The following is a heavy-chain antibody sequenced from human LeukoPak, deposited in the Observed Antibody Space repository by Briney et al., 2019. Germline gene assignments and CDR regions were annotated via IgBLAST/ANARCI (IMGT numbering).Heavy chain of an antibody. V-gene: IGHV4-59*01. CDR2: IYYSGST. D-gene: IGHD3-10*01. Sequence: SETLSLTCTVSGGSISSYYWSWIRQPPGKGLERIGYIYYSGSTNYNPSLKSRVTISVDTSKNQFSLKLSSVTAADTAVYYCARDNYYGSGSNNWFDPWGQGTLVTVSS. CDR3: ARDNYYGSGSNNWFDP. CDR1: GGSISSYY. J-gene: IGHJ5*02.